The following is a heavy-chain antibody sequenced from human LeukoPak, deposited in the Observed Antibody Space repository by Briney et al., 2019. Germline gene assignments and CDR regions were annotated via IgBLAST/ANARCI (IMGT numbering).Heavy chain of an antibody. J-gene: IGHJ5*02. CDR2: IKQDGSDK. V-gene: IGHV3-7*01. D-gene: IGHD5-12*01. CDR1: GFSSSAYW. CDR3: ARVEDIVATNDSDYGDSLGYNWFDP. Sequence: GGSLRLSCAASGFSSSAYWMSWVRQAAGKGLELVANIKQDGSDKYYVDSVMGRFTISRDNAKNSLYLQMSSLRAEDTAVYYCARVEDIVATNDSDYGDSLGYNWFDPWGQGTLVTVSS.